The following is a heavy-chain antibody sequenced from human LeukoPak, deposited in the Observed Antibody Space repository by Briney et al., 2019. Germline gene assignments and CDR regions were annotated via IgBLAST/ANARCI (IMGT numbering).Heavy chain of an antibody. V-gene: IGHV5-51*01. Sequence: GESLKISCTGPGYSFTSYWIGWVRQIPGKGLEWMGLIHPGDSDTRYSPSFQGQVTISVDKSIRTAYLQWSILKASDTAMYFCTLGPGGSGCGVDYWGQGTLVTVSS. D-gene: IGHD3-10*01. CDR1: GYSFTSYW. J-gene: IGHJ4*02. CDR3: TLGPGGSGCGVDY. CDR2: IHPGDSDT.